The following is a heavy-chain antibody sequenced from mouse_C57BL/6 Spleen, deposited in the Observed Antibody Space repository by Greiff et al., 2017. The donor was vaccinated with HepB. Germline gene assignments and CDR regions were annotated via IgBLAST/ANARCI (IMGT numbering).Heavy chain of an antibody. V-gene: IGHV5-4*01. Sequence: EVKVVESGGGLVKPGGSLKLSCAASGFTFSSYAMSWVRQTPEKRLEWVATISDGGSYTYYPDNVKGRFTISRDNAKNNLYLQMSQLNSEDTAMYYCARDNYGNLYYFDYWGQGTTLTVSS. CDR3: ARDNYGNLYYFDY. CDR1: GFTFSSYA. J-gene: IGHJ2*01. D-gene: IGHD2-1*01. CDR2: ISDGGSYT.